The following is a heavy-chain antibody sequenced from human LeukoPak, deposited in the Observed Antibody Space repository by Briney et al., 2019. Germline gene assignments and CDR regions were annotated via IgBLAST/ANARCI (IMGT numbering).Heavy chain of an antibody. J-gene: IGHJ4*02. Sequence: GGSLRLSCAASGFTFSNAWMNWVRQAPGKGLEWVGRITTKAEGGTTDYAAPVKGRFSISRDDSKNTVHLQMNSLKTEDTAVYYCASYGSGSHDYWGQGSLVTVSS. CDR3: ASYGSGSHDY. CDR1: GFTFSNAW. CDR2: ITTKAEGGTT. V-gene: IGHV3-15*01. D-gene: IGHD3-10*01.